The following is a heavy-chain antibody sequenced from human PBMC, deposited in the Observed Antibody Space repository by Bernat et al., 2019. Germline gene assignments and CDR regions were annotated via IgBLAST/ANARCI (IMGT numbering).Heavy chain of an antibody. Sequence: EVQLVESGGGLVQPGGSLRLSCAASGFTFSSYEMNWVRQAPGKGLEWVSYISSSGSTISYEDSVKGRFTISRDNAKNSLYLQMNSLRAEDTAVYYCARALRRVPDAFDIWGQGTMVTVSS. V-gene: IGHV3-48*03. CDR3: ARALRRVPDAFDI. CDR1: GFTFSSYE. J-gene: IGHJ3*02. D-gene: IGHD4-17*01. CDR2: ISSSGSTI.